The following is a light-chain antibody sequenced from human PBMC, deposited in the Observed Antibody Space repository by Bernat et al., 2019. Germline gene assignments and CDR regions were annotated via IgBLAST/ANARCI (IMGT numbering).Light chain of an antibody. CDR3: QRYGDLPFT. CDR1: QGISNY. Sequence: DIQMTQSPSSLSASVGDRVTITCRASQGISNYLSWYQQKPGKAPKLLIYGAFNLETGVPSRFSGSGSGTHFTLTISSLQPEDIASYFCQRYGDLPFTFGPGTKVDLK. J-gene: IGKJ3*01. V-gene: IGKV1-33*01. CDR2: GAF.